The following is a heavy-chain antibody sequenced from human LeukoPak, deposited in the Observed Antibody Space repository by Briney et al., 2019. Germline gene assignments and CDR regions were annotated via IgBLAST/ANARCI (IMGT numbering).Heavy chain of an antibody. J-gene: IGHJ4*02. CDR1: GASVRSTTDY. V-gene: IGHV4-39*01. CDR2: IYSSGTT. Sequence: SETLSLTCSVFGASVRSTTDYWGWIRQPPGKGLEYIGSIYSSGTTYYNPSLKSRVSMSVDVSNNQFSLKLSPVTAADTAVYYCARHYYDSSGSRRDYYFDYWGPGALVTVSS. CDR3: ARHYYDSSGSRRDYYFDY. D-gene: IGHD3-22*01.